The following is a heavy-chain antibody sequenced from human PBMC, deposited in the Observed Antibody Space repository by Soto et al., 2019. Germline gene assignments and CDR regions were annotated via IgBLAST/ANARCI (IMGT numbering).Heavy chain of an antibody. D-gene: IGHD2-21*02. CDR3: ARHVDYCGGDCRESWFDP. J-gene: IGHJ5*02. Sequence: SETLSLTCTVSVGSISGHYWSWIRQPPGKGLEWIGCIYSSGNTNYNPSLKSRVTILVDTSKNQFSLSLSSVTAADTAVYYCARHVDYCGGDCRESWFDPWGQGTLVTVSS. CDR2: IYSSGNT. CDR1: VGSISGHY. V-gene: IGHV4-59*08.